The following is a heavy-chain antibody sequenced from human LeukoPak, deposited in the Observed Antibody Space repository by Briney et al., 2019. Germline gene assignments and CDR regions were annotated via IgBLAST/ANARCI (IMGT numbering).Heavy chain of an antibody. CDR2: IRRQTAGGAP. CDR3: PREYSGSSAY. J-gene: IGHJ4*02. Sequence: GGSLRLSCTASGFTFGDYPLSWVRQAPGKGLEWVGFIRRQTAGGAPEYAASVKGRFTISRDDSVSIAYLQLNSLTTEDTGVYYCPREYSGSSAYWGQGTLLTVSS. CDR1: GFTFGDYP. V-gene: IGHV3-49*04. D-gene: IGHD2-15*01.